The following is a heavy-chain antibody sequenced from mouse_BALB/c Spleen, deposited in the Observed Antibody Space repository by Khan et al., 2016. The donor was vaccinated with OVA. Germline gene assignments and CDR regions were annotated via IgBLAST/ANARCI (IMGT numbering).Heavy chain of an antibody. CDR2: ISSGSDYT. V-gene: IGHV5-6*01. Sequence: EVELVESGGDLVKPGGSLKLSCAASGFTFSSYSMSWVSQTPDKRLEWVATISSGSDYTYYPDSVKGRFTISIENAKNTLYLQMSSLKSEDTAMYYCASHSTGSFAYWGQGTLVTVSA. CDR3: ASHSTGSFAY. J-gene: IGHJ3*01. CDR1: GFTFSSYS. D-gene: IGHD4-1*02.